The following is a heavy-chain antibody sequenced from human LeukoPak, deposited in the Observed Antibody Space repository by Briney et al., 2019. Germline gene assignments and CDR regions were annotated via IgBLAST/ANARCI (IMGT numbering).Heavy chain of an antibody. J-gene: IGHJ6*03. D-gene: IGHD6-19*01. CDR3: ARHPLQQWLVRSDYYYYMDV. CDR1: GGSFSGYY. CDR2: INHIGST. V-gene: IGHV4-34*01. Sequence: TSETLSLTCAVYGGSFSGYYWSWIRQPPGKGLDWIGEINHIGSTNYNPSLKSRVTISVDTSKNQFSLKLSSVTAADTAVYYCARHPLQQWLVRSDYYYYMDVWGKGTTVTISS.